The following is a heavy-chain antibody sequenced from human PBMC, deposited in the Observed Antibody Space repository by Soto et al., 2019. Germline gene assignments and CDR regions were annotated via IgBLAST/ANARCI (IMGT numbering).Heavy chain of an antibody. V-gene: IGHV5-10-1*01. Sequence: PGESLKISCKGSGYSFTSYWISWVRQMPGKGLEWMGRIDPSDSYTNYSPSFQGHVTISADKSISTAYLQWSSLKASDTAMYYCATFFTEVASRNYGMDVLGEGTTVTVSS. CDR1: GYSFTSYW. D-gene: IGHD2-15*01. J-gene: IGHJ6*04. CDR3: ATFFTEVASRNYGMDV. CDR2: IDPSDSYT.